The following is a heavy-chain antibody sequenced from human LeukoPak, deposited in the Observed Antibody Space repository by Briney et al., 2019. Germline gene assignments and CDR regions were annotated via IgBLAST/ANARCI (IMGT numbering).Heavy chain of an antibody. Sequence: SETLSLTCTVSGGSINFYYWNWIRQSPGKGLEWIGYIYYTGSSDYNPSLKSRVTMSVDTSKSQFSLNLTSVTASDTAVYYCARQCRHYDVWTGYYPYLDSWGQGTLVTVSS. J-gene: IGHJ4*02. CDR1: GGSINFYY. CDR2: IYYTGSS. V-gene: IGHV4-59*08. CDR3: ARQCRHYDVWTGYYPYLDS. D-gene: IGHD3-3*01.